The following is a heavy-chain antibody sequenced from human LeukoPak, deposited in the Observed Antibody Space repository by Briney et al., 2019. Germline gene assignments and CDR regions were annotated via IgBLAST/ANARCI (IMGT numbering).Heavy chain of an antibody. D-gene: IGHD2-2*01. CDR2: INHSGST. Sequence: PSETLSLTCVVSGYSISNGYYWSWIRQPPGKGLEGIGEINHSGSTNYNPSLKSRVTISVDTSKNQFSLKLSSVTAADTAVYYCARGCKTYIVVVPAPRSNWFDPWGQGTLVTVSS. CDR1: GYSISNGYY. V-gene: IGHV4-34*01. J-gene: IGHJ5*02. CDR3: ARGCKTYIVVVPAPRSNWFDP.